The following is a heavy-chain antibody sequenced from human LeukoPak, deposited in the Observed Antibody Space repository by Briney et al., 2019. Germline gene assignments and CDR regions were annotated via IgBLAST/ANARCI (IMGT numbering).Heavy chain of an antibody. J-gene: IGHJ4*02. CDR2: IYYSGST. CDR1: GGSISSYY. CDR3: ARSFGGVIVPDY. D-gene: IGHD3-16*02. V-gene: IGHV4-59*08. Sequence: KTSETLSLTCTVSGGSISSYYWSWIRQPPGEGLEWVGYIYYSGSTNYKPSLKRRVTISVDTSTNQFSLKLSSVTAADTAVYYCARSFGGVIVPDYWGQGTLVTVSS.